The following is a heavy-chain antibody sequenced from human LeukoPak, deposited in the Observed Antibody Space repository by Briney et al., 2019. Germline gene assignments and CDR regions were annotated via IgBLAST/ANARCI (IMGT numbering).Heavy chain of an antibody. D-gene: IGHD2-2*01. Sequence: GGSLRLSCAACGFTFSIYAMSWVRQAPGKGLEWVSAISGSGGSTYYADSVKGRFTISRDNSKNTLYLQMNSLRAEDTAVYYCAKDALGVIVVVPAAHDYWGQGTLVTVSS. CDR1: GFTFSIYA. J-gene: IGHJ4*02. V-gene: IGHV3-23*01. CDR3: AKDALGVIVVVPAAHDY. CDR2: ISGSGGST.